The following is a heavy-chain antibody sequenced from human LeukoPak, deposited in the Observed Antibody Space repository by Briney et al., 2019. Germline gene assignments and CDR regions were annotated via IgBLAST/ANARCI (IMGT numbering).Heavy chain of an antibody. CDR3: ARDPDTAMVRYFDY. D-gene: IGHD5-18*01. J-gene: IGHJ4*02. CDR1: GFTFSSYA. CDR2: ISYDGSNK. Sequence: GGSLRLSCAASGFTFSSYAMHWVRQAPGKGLEWVAVISYDGSNKYYADSVKGRFTISRDNPKNTLYPQMNSLRAEDTAVYYCARDPDTAMVRYFDYWGQGTLVTVSS. V-gene: IGHV3-30-3*01.